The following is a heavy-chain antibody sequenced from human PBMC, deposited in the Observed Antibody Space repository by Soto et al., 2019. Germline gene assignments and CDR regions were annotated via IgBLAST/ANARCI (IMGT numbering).Heavy chain of an antibody. D-gene: IGHD2-21*02. CDR1: GDTVASSHW. J-gene: IGHJ5*02. CDR2: VYHTGDT. Sequence: ETLSLTCGVSGDTVASSHWWSWVRQSPGRGLEWIGNVYHTGDTNFNPSLQSRVTFSVDKSNNQFSLRLTSVTAADTAVYCCAREIVTAGGNNYFDPWGPGTLVTVS. CDR3: AREIVTAGGNNYFDP. V-gene: IGHV4-4*01.